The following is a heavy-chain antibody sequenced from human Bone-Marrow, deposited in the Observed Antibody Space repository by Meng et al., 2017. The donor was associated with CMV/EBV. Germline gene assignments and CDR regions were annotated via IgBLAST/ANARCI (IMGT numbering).Heavy chain of an antibody. V-gene: IGHV4-30-4*08. CDR2: IYYSGST. CDR1: GGSISRGYYY. Sequence: SETLSLTCTVSGGSISRGYYYWSWIRQPPGKGLEWIGYIYYSGSTYYNPSLKSRVTISVDTSKNQFSLKLSSVTAADTAVYYCARAKVEMATSLRHSPRYYYYYYGMDVWGQGTTVTVSS. CDR3: ARAKVEMATSLRHSPRYYYYYYGMDV. D-gene: IGHD5-24*01. J-gene: IGHJ6*02.